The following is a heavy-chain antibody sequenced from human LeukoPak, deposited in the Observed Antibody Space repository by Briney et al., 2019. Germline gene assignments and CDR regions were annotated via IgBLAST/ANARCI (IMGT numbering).Heavy chain of an antibody. Sequence: GRSLRLSCAASGFTFSSYAMTWVRQAPGKGLEWVSVIGSGGDTYYADSAKGRFTISRDISKNTLYLQMNSLRAEDTAVYYCAKYYASRSRSFDFWGQGTLVTVSS. CDR3: AKYYASRSRSFDF. D-gene: IGHD3-10*01. CDR2: IGSGGDT. V-gene: IGHV3-23*01. J-gene: IGHJ4*02. CDR1: GFTFSSYA.